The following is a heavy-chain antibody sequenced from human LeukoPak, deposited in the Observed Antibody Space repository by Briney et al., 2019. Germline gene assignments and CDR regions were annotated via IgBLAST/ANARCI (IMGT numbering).Heavy chain of an antibody. D-gene: IGHD3-22*01. J-gene: IGHJ5*02. V-gene: IGHV4-34*01. CDR3: ASEERRPGGYYDSSGSA. Sequence: SETLSLTCAVYGGSFSGYYWSWIRQPPGKGLEWIGEINHSGSTNYNLSLKSRVTISVDTSKNQFSLKLSSVTAADTAVYYCASEERRPGGYYDSSGSAWGQGTLVTVSS. CDR2: INHSGST. CDR1: GGSFSGYY.